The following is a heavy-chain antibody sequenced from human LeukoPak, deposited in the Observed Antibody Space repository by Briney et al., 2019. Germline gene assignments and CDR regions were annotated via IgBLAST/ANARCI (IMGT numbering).Heavy chain of an antibody. V-gene: IGHV3-30-3*01. D-gene: IGHD4-17*01. CDR1: GFTFSSYA. J-gene: IGHJ4*02. CDR3: ARSFGDYGPLDY. Sequence: GGSLRLSCAASGFTFSSYAMHWVRQAPGKGLEWVAVISYDGSNKYYADSVKGRFTISRDNSKNTLYLQMNSLRAEDTAVYYCARSFGDYGPLDYWGQGTLVTVSS. CDR2: ISYDGSNK.